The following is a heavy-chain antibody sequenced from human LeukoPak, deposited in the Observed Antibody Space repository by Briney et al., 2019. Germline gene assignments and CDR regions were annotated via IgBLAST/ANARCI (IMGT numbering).Heavy chain of an antibody. J-gene: IGHJ4*02. CDR3: ARDSGGSSGFYSHDY. V-gene: IGHV3-66*01. CDR2: IYSGGST. D-gene: IGHD3-22*01. Sequence: PGGSLRLSCAASGFTVSSNYMSWVRQAPGKGLEWVSLIYSGGSTYYVDSVKGRFTISRDNSKNTLYLQMNSLRAEDTAVYYCARDSGGSSGFYSHDYWGQGTLVTVSS. CDR1: GFTVSSNY.